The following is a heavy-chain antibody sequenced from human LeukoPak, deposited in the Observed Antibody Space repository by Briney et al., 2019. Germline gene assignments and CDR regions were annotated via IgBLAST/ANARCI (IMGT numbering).Heavy chain of an antibody. D-gene: IGHD2-21*02. V-gene: IGHV3-33*01. CDR3: ARDPGGDVHDWYFDL. J-gene: IGHJ2*01. CDR1: GFTFSSYG. CDR2: IWYDGSNK. Sequence: GGSLRLSCAASGFTFSSYGMHWVRQAPGKGLEWVAVIWYDGSNKYYADSVKGRFTISRDNSKNTLYLQMNSLRAEDTAVYYCARDPGGDVHDWYFDLWGRGTLVTVSA.